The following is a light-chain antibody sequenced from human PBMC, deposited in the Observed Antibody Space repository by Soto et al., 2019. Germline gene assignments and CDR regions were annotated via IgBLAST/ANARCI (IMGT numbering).Light chain of an antibody. CDR1: SSDVGSYNL. CDR2: EDN. V-gene: IGLV2-23*01. J-gene: IGLJ1*01. CDR3: CSYAGNTTPYV. Sequence: QSALTQPASVSGSPGQSIAISCTGTSSDVGSYNLVSWYQQHPGKAPKLMIYEDNKRPSGVSNRFSVSKSGNTASLTISGLQPEDEADYYCCSYAGNTTPYVFGTGTKVTVL.